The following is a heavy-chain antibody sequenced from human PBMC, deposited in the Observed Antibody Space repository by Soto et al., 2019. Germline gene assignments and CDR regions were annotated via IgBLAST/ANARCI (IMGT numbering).Heavy chain of an antibody. J-gene: IGHJ4*02. D-gene: IGHD1-1*01. V-gene: IGHV1-46*01. CDR1: GYTFTNYY. CDR3: ARNDKSGLDY. CDR2: INPTGGST. Sequence: ASVKVSCKASGYTFTNYYMHWVRQAPGQGLEWMGFINPTGGSTSYAQKFQGRVNMTRDTSTSTVYMDLSSLRSEDTAVYYCARNDKSGLDYWGQGTMVTVYS.